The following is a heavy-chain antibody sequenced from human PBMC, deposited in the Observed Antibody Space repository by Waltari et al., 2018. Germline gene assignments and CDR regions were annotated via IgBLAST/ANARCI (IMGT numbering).Heavy chain of an antibody. CDR1: GGTFSSYA. D-gene: IGHD6-19*01. Sequence: QVQLVQSGAEVKKPGSSVKVSCKASGGTFSSYATGWLRQAPGQGLEWMGGIIPIFGTANYAQKFQGRVTITADESTSTAYMELSSLRSEDTAVYYCARVMDSSGWYYFDYWGQGTLVTVSS. CDR2: IIPIFGTA. V-gene: IGHV1-69*01. J-gene: IGHJ4*02. CDR3: ARVMDSSGWYYFDY.